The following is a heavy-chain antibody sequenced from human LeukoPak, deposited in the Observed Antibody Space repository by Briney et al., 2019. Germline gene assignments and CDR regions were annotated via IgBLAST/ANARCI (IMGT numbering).Heavy chain of an antibody. Sequence: ASVKVSCKASGYTFTSYGITWVRQAPGQGLEWMGWISAYNGNTNYAQKLQGRVTMTTDTSTSTAYMELRSLRSDDTAVYYCARVPDGDYLLDYWGQGTLVTVSS. CDR1: GYTFTSYG. D-gene: IGHD4-17*01. V-gene: IGHV1-18*01. CDR2: ISAYNGNT. CDR3: ARVPDGDYLLDY. J-gene: IGHJ4*02.